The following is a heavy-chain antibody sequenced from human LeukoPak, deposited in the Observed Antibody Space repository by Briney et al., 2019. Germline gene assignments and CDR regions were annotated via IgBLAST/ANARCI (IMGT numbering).Heavy chain of an antibody. D-gene: IGHD3-22*01. V-gene: IGHV4-34*01. J-gene: IGHJ4*02. CDR2: INHSGST. CDR1: GGSFSGFY. Sequence: SETLSLTCAVYGGSFSGFYWSWIRQPPGKGLEWIGEINHSGSTNYNPSLKSRVTISVDTSKNQFSLKLSSVTAADTAVYYCARGYDSSGYYKWTRSGLFDYWGQGTLVTVSS. CDR3: ARGYDSSGYYKWTRSGLFDY.